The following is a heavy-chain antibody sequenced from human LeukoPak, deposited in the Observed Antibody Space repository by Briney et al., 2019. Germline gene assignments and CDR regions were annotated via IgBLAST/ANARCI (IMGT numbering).Heavy chain of an antibody. CDR1: GYTFTCYY. CDR2: INPNSGGT. V-gene: IGHV1-2*02. J-gene: IGHJ4*02. D-gene: IGHD6-13*01. Sequence: ASVKVSCKASGYTFTCYYMHWVRQAPGQGLEWMGWINPNSGGTNYAENFQGRVTMTRDTSISTAYMELSRLKSDDTAVYYCARATALKAAAGTRPFDYWGQGTLVTVSS. CDR3: ARATALKAAAGTRPFDY.